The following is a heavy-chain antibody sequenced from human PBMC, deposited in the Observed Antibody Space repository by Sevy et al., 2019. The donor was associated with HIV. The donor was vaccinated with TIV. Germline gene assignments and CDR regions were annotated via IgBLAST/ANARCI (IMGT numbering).Heavy chain of an antibody. CDR1: GDTFTNNY. CDR2: VDPSAGNT. V-gene: IGHV1-46*01. Sequence: ASVKVSCKGSGDTFTNNYIHWVRQAPGQGLEWMGMVDPSAGNTTYSQKFQGRVTMTRDTSTSILYMDLSSLRSDDTAVYYCVRADPDQHYDSWGQGTLVTVSS. CDR3: VRADPDQHYDS. J-gene: IGHJ4*02.